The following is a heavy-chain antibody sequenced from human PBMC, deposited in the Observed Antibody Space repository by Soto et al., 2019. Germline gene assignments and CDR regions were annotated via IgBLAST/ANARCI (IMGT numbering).Heavy chain of an antibody. J-gene: IGHJ3*01. V-gene: IGHV1-18*01. CDR2: ISAYNGNT. Sequence: ASVKVSCKASGYTFTSKGSSWVRQAPGQGLEWMGWISAYNGNTNYAQKLQGRVTMTTDTSTSTAYMELRSLRSDDTAVYYGARDGITGTTMLFWGQGTMVTVSS. D-gene: IGHD1-20*01. CDR3: ARDGITGTTMLF. CDR1: GYTFTSKG.